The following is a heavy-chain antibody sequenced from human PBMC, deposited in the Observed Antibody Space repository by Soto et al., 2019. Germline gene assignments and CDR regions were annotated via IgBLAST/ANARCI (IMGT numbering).Heavy chain of an antibody. CDR2: IWYDGSNK. J-gene: IGHJ4*02. Sequence: QVQLVESGGGVVQPGRSLRLSCAASGFTFSSYGMHWVRQAPGKGLEWVAVIWYDGSNKYYADSVKGRFTISRDNSKNTLYLQMNSLRAEDTAVYYCAKPMIPGVYYFDYWGQGTLVTVSS. CDR3: AKPMIPGVYYFDY. D-gene: IGHD3-22*01. CDR1: GFTFSSYG. V-gene: IGHV3-33*06.